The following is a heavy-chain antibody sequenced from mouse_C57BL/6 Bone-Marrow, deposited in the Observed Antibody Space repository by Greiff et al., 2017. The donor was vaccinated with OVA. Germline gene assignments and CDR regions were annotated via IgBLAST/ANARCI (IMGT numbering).Heavy chain of an antibody. CDR1: GYTFTDYY. D-gene: IGHD1-1*01. CDR2: INPYNGGT. CDR3: ARRSTVVATENY. J-gene: IGHJ2*01. Sequence: VHVKQSGPVLVKPGASVKMSCKASGYTFTDYYMNWVKQSHGKSLEWIGVINPYNGGTSYNQKFKGKATLTVDKSSSTAYMELNSLTSEDSAVYYCARRSTVVATENYWGQGTTLTVSS. V-gene: IGHV1-19*01.